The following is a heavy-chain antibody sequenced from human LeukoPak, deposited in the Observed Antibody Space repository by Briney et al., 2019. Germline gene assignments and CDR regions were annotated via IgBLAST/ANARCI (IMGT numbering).Heavy chain of an antibody. Sequence: HLGGSLRLSCAASGFTFSSYWMHWVRQAPGKGLVWVSRINSDGSSTSYADSVKGRFTISRDNSKNTLFMQMNSLRAEDTAVYYCAKDFYDSSGSRYDYWGQGTLVTVSS. D-gene: IGHD3-22*01. J-gene: IGHJ4*02. V-gene: IGHV3-74*01. CDR2: INSDGSST. CDR1: GFTFSSYW. CDR3: AKDFYDSSGSRYDY.